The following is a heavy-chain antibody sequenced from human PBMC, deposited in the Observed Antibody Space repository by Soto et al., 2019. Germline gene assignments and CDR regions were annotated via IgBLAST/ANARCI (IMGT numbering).Heavy chain of an antibody. J-gene: IGHJ6*02. CDR1: GFTFSDYY. CDR3: ARTGVTTVWTYFYHVDV. Sequence: GGSLRLSCAASGFTFSDYYMSWIRQAPGEGLEWVSHISSSGTMIYYADSVKGRFTISRDNANNSLYLQMNSLRAEDTAVYYCARTGVTTVWTYFYHVDVWGQGTTVTVSS. CDR2: ISSSGTMI. V-gene: IGHV3-11*01. D-gene: IGHD4-17*01.